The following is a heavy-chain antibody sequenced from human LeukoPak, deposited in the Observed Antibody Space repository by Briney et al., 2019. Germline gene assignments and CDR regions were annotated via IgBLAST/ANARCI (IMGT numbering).Heavy chain of an antibody. D-gene: IGHD4-17*01. Sequence: ETLSLTCTVSGGSISGYYWSWIRQPAGKGLEWIGRIYSSGSTNFNPSLKSRVTMSVDTSKNQFSLKLSSVTAAGTAVYYCARNPVEYTVTSFDYWGQGTLVTVSS. CDR2: IYSSGST. CDR3: ARNPVEYTVTSFDY. J-gene: IGHJ4*02. CDR1: GGSISGYY. V-gene: IGHV4-4*07.